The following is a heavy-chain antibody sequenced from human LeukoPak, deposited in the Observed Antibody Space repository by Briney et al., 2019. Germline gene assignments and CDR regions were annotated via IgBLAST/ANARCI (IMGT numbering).Heavy chain of an antibody. Sequence: ASVKVSCKASGYTFTSNYIHWVRQATGQGLEWMGMIYPRDGSTSYAQKFQGRVTVTRDTSTSTVHMELSGLRSEDTAVYYRARDQEGFDYWGQGTLVTVSS. CDR2: IYPRDGST. V-gene: IGHV1-46*01. CDR3: ARDQEGFDY. CDR1: GYTFTSNY. J-gene: IGHJ4*02.